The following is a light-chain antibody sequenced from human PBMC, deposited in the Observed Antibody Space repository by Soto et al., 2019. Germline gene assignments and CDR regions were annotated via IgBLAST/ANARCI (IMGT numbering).Light chain of an antibody. CDR2: AAS. J-gene: IGKJ4*01. CDR3: QQSYSTPPLT. V-gene: IGKV1-39*01. Sequence: DIQMTQSPSSLSASVGDRVTITCRASQSISSYLNWYQQKPGKAPKLLIYAASSLQSGVTSRFSSSGSGTDFTLTISSLQPDDFATYYCQQSYSTPPLTFGGGTKVEIK. CDR1: QSISSY.